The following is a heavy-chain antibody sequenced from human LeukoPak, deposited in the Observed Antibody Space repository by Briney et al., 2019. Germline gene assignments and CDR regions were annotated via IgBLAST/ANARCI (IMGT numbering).Heavy chain of an antibody. CDR3: ARTNTVTGITMIVESWFDP. Sequence: SVKVSCKASGGTFSSYAISWVRQAPGQGLEWMGGIIPIFGTANYAQKFQGRVTITADKSTSTAYMELSSLRSEDTAVYYCARTNTVTGITMIVESWFDPWGQGTLVTVPS. J-gene: IGHJ5*02. D-gene: IGHD3-22*01. V-gene: IGHV1-69*06. CDR2: IIPIFGTA. CDR1: GGTFSSYA.